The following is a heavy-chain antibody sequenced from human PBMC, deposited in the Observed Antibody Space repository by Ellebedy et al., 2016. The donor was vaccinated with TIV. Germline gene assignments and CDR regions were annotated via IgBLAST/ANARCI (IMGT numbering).Heavy chain of an antibody. CDR1: GYTFMKYG. CDR2: INPSGGRT. CDR3: ARDPITGTENYYYGMDV. Sequence: AASVKVSCKASGYTFMKYGISWVRQAPGQGLEWMGIINPSGGRTSYAQKFQGRVTMTRDTSTSTVYMELSSLRSEETAVYYCARDPITGTENYYYGMDVWGQGTTVTVSS. D-gene: IGHD1-20*01. J-gene: IGHJ6*02. V-gene: IGHV1-46*01.